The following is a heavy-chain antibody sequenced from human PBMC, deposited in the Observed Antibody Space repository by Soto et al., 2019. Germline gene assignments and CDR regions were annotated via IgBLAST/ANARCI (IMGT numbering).Heavy chain of an antibody. D-gene: IGHD3-16*01. CDR3: AREYDQLVSIDY. Sequence: PGGSLRLSCAASGFSFSSYGMHWVRQAPGKGLEWVAVIWYDGGNKYYAGSVKGRFTISRDNSQNTVYLQMNSLRAEDTAVYYCAREYDQLVSIDYWGQGTLVTVSS. CDR2: IWYDGGNK. V-gene: IGHV3-33*01. CDR1: GFSFSSYG. J-gene: IGHJ4*02.